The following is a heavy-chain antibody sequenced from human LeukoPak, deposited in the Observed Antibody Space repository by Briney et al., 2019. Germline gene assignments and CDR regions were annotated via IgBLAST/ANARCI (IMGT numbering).Heavy chain of an antibody. CDR2: ISDDGHGKVQ. CDR3: ARVWPGDSSGYYYDYFDY. D-gene: IGHD3-22*01. Sequence: PGGSLRLSCAASGFTFNNYGMHWVRQAPGKGLEWVAVISDDGHGKVQYYADSVKGRFTVSRDSSKNTLYLQMNSLRAEDTAVYYCARVWPGDSSGYYYDYFDYWGQGTLVTVSS. V-gene: IGHV3-30*03. J-gene: IGHJ4*02. CDR1: GFTFNNYG.